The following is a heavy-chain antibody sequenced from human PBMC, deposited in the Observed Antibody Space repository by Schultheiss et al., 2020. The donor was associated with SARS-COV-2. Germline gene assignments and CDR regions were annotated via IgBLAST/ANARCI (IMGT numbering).Heavy chain of an antibody. Sequence: GGSLRLSCVASGFTISSSYMTWVRQTPGKGLEWVSTIYTGGSTYYADSVKGRFTISRDSSKNTLYLQMNSLRIEDTAVYYCARDVGIAAVTDDYWGQGTLVTVSS. V-gene: IGHV3-66*01. CDR2: IYTGGST. D-gene: IGHD6-13*01. CDR1: GFTISSSY. J-gene: IGHJ4*02. CDR3: ARDVGIAAVTDDY.